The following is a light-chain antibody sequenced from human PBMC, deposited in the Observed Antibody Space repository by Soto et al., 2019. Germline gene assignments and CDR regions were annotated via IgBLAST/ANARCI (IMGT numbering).Light chain of an antibody. V-gene: IGKV4-1*01. CDR3: QQYYITPFT. J-gene: IGKJ3*01. CDR1: QSVLYSSNNKHY. Sequence: DIVMTQSPDSLAVSLGERATINCKSSQSVLYSSNNKHYLAWYQQKPGQPPKLLIYWASTRESGVPDRFSGSGSGTDFTLTISSLQAADVAVYYCQQYYITPFTFGPGTKVDIK. CDR2: WAS.